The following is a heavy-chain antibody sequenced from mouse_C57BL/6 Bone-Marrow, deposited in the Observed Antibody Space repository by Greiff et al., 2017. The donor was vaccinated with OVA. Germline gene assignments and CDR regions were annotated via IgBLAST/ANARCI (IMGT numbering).Heavy chain of an antibody. CDR3: AKGNYSDY. V-gene: IGHV1-47*01. CDR1: GYTFTTYP. D-gene: IGHD2-12*01. J-gene: IGHJ2*01. CDR2: FHPYNDDT. Sequence: VKLQESGAELVKPGASVKMSCKASGYTFTTYPIEWMKQNHGKSLEWIGNFHPYNDDTKYNEKFKGKATLTAEKSSSTVYLELSRLTSDYSAVYYCAKGNYSDYWGQGTTLTVSS.